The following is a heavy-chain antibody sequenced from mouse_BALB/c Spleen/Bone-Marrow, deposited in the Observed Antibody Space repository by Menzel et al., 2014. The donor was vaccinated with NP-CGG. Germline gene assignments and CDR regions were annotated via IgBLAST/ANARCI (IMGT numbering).Heavy chain of an antibody. CDR2: IWAGGSK. J-gene: IGHJ4*01. Sequence: VKLVESGPGLVPPSHSLSITCTASGFSLTTYGVHWVRQPPGKGLEWLGEIWAGGSKNYNSALMSRLSISKDNSKSQVFLKMNSLQTDDTAMYYCARVPLFRYGSSCGMDYWGQGTSVTVSS. CDR1: GFSLTTYG. CDR3: ARVPLFRYGSSCGMDY. V-gene: IGHV2-9*02. D-gene: IGHD1-1*01.